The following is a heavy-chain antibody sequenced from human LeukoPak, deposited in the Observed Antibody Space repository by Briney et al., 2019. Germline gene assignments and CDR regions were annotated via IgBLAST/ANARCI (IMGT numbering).Heavy chain of an antibody. J-gene: IGHJ4*02. V-gene: IGHV1-69*13. D-gene: IGHD6-6*01. CDR2: IIPIFGTA. CDR3: ARGQDLTIAAPYRD. CDR1: GGTFSSYA. Sequence: GASVKVSCKASGGTFSSYAISWVRQAPGQGLEWMGGIIPIFGTANYAQKFQGRVTITADESTSTAYMELSSLRSEDTAVYYCARGQDLTIAAPYRDWGQGTLVTVSS.